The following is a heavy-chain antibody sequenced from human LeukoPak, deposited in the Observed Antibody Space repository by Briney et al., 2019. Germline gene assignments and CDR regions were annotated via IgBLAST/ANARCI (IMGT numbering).Heavy chain of an antibody. CDR3: AKDSGYDYGDYGPVKY. V-gene: IGHV3-23*01. CDR1: GFTFSNYA. J-gene: IGHJ4*02. D-gene: IGHD4-17*01. CDR2: VSASAGRT. Sequence: GALRLSCAASGFTFSNYAMSWVRQAPGKGLEWVSVVSASAGRTDYADSVKGRSTISRDNSKNTLYLQMNSLRAEDTAVYYCAKDSGYDYGDYGPVKYWGQGTLVTVSS.